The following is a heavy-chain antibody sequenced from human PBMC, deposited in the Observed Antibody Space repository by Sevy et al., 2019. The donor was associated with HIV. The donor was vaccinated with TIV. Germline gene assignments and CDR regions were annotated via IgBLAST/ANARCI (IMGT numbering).Heavy chain of an antibody. CDR3: VRGPNCGVGGRQQISPYCLDV. CDR2: IRNRPNSYTT. D-gene: IGHD2-21*01. J-gene: IGHJ6*03. V-gene: IGHV3-72*01. CDR1: GFTFSDHY. Sequence: GGSLRLSCAASGFTFSDHYVDWVRQAPGKGLEWVGRIRNRPNSYTTEYAASVKGRFTISSDDSRNSVYLQTNSLKTQDSAVYYCVRGPNCGVGGRQQISPYCLDVWGKGATVTVSS.